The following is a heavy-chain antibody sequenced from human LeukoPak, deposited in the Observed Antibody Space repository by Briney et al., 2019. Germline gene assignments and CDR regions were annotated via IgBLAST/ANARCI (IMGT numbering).Heavy chain of an antibody. CDR1: GASFSGYY. CDR3: SRGDTRFDP. Sequence: SETLSLTCAVYGASFSGYYWSWTRHPPGKGLEWIGKINHSGSTNYNPSLKSRVTILVDTSKNQFSLRLSSVTAADTAVYYCSRGDTRFDPWGQGTLVTVSS. J-gene: IGHJ5*02. D-gene: IGHD2-2*01. V-gene: IGHV4-34*01. CDR2: INHSGST.